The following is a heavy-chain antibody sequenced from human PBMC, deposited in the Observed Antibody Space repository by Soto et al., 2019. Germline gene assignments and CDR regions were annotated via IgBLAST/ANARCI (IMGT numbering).Heavy chain of an antibody. Sequence: EVQLVESGGGLIQPGGSLRLSCAASGFTVSSNYMSWVRQAPGKGLEWVSVIYSGGSTYYADSVKGRFTISRDNSKNTLYLQMNSLRAEDTAVYYCASRKRPTAILRWYYFDYWGQGTLVTVSS. CDR1: GFTVSSNY. J-gene: IGHJ4*02. D-gene: IGHD5-18*01. V-gene: IGHV3-53*01. CDR2: IYSGGST. CDR3: ASRKRPTAILRWYYFDY.